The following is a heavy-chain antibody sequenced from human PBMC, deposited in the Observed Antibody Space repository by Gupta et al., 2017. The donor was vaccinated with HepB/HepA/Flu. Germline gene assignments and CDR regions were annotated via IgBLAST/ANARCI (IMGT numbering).Heavy chain of an antibody. Sequence: EVQLVESGGGLVQPGGSLRLSCAASGFTFSSYLMSWVRKAPGKGLQWVASIKQDGTETYFVDSLKGRFTISRDNAENSLYLQMDSLRDDDTAMYYCARRNDYGSSYFDYWGQGTLVTVS. CDR2: IKQDGTET. J-gene: IGHJ4*02. CDR1: GFTFSSYL. V-gene: IGHV3-7*01. D-gene: IGHD4-17*01. CDR3: ARRNDYGSSYFDY.